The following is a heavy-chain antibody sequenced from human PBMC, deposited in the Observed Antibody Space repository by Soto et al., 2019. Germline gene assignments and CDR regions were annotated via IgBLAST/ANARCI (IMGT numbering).Heavy chain of an antibody. V-gene: IGHV3-23*01. CDR2: ISGSGGST. J-gene: IGHJ3*02. Sequence: GSLRLSCAASGFTFSSYAMSWVRQAPGKGLEWVSAISGSGGSTYYADSVKGRFTISRDNSKNTLYLQMNSLRAEDTAVYYCAKAATVDFWSGYYIGPHDAFDIWGQGTMVTVSS. CDR1: GFTFSSYA. CDR3: AKAATVDFWSGYYIGPHDAFDI. D-gene: IGHD3-3*01.